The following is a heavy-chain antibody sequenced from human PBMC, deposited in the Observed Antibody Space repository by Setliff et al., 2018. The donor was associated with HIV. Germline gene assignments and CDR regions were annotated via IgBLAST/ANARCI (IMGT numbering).Heavy chain of an antibody. CDR2: IFHSAAT. CDR1: GYSISSGYY. J-gene: IGHJ4*02. Sequence: PSETLSLTCAVSGYSISSGYYWGWIRQPPGKGLEWIGSIFHSAATNYNPSLKSRVTISIDTSKNQFSLKLTSVTAADTAVYYCARVGYYDSSFDYWGQGTLVTVSS. D-gene: IGHD3-22*01. CDR3: ARVGYYDSSFDY. V-gene: IGHV4-38-2*01.